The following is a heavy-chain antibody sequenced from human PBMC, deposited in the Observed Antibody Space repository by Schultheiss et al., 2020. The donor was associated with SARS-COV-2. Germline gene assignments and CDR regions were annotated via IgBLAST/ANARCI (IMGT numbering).Heavy chain of an antibody. Sequence: GGSLRLSCAASGFTFSSYGMHWVRQAPGKGLEWVAVISYDGSNKYYADSVKGRFTISRDNSKNTLYLQMNSLRAEDTAVYYCARESDPYYYDSSGYYGMDVWGQGTTVTVSS. J-gene: IGHJ6*02. V-gene: IGHV3-30*03. CDR3: ARESDPYYYDSSGYYGMDV. CDR2: ISYDGSNK. CDR1: GFTFSSYG. D-gene: IGHD3-22*01.